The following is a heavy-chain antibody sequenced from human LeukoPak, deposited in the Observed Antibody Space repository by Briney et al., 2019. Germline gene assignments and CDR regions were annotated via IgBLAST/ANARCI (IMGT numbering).Heavy chain of an antibody. Sequence: PSETLSLTCTVSGGSISSHYWSWIRQPPGKGLEWIGYTYYSGSTNYNPSLKSRVTISVDTSKNQFSLKLSSVTAADTAVYYCARVLISGRWLHRYYFDYWGQGTLVTVSS. CDR1: GGSISSHY. CDR2: TYYSGST. D-gene: IGHD5-24*01. CDR3: ARVLISGRWLHRYYFDY. V-gene: IGHV4-59*11. J-gene: IGHJ4*02.